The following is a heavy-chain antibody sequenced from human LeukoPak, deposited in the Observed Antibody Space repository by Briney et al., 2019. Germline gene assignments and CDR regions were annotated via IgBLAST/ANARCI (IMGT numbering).Heavy chain of an antibody. CDR1: GGSISSGGYY. D-gene: IGHD3-3*01. CDR3: ARRGSRWSGYSYWFDP. J-gene: IGHJ5*02. V-gene: IGHV4-31*03. Sequence: SETLSLTCTVSGGSISSGGYYWSWIRQHPGKGLEWIEYIYYSGSTYYNPSLKSRVTISVDTSKNQFSLKLSSVTAADTAVYYCARRGSRWSGYSYWFDPWGQGTLVTVSS. CDR2: IYYSGST.